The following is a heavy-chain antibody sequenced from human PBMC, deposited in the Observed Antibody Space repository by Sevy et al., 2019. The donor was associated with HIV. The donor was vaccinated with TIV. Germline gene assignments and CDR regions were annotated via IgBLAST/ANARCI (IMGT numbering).Heavy chain of an antibody. V-gene: IGHV3-48*01. J-gene: IGHJ4*02. D-gene: IGHD6-13*01. Sequence: GGSLRLSCAASGFTFSSYSMNWVRQAPGKGLEWVSYISSSTIYYADYVKGRFTISRDNAKNSLYLQMNSLRAEDTAVYYCARLSGYSSSWSYFDYWGQGTLVTVSS. CDR2: ISSSTI. CDR1: GFTFSSYS. CDR3: ARLSGYSSSWSYFDY.